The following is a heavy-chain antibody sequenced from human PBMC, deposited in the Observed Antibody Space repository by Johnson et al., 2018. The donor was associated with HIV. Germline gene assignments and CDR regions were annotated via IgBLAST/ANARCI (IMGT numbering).Heavy chain of an antibody. V-gene: IGHV3-20*04. D-gene: IGHD4-17*01. CDR2: INWNGGST. CDR3: ARMTTTVSHHDAFDI. J-gene: IGHJ3*02. CDR1: AFTSSSYS. Sequence: VLLVESGGGVVQPGRSLRLSCAASAFTSSSYSMHWVRQAPGKGLEWVSGINWNGGSTGYADSVKGRFSISRDSTKNSLYLQMNSLRAEDTAVYYCARMTTTVSHHDAFDIRGQGTMVTVSS.